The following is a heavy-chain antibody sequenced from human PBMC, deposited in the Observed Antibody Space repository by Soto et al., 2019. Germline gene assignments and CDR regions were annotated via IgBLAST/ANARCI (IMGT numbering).Heavy chain of an antibody. D-gene: IGHD3-10*01. CDR2: INSDGSSP. V-gene: IGHV3-74*01. CDR3: AREEGYGSGRYFDY. CDR1: GFSFSSYW. Sequence: GGSLRLSCAASGFSFSSYWMHWVRQAPGKGLVWVSHINSDGSSPTYADSMKGRFTISRDNAKNTLYLQMNSLRAEDSAVYYCAREEGYGSGRYFDYWGLGTLVTVSS. J-gene: IGHJ4*02.